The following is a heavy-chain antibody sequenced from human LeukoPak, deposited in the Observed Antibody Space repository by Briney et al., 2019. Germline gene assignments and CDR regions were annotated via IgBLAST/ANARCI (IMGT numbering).Heavy chain of an antibody. D-gene: IGHD2-15*01. Sequence: PGGSLRLSCAASGFTFSSYGMSWVRQAPGKGLEWVSSISGSGGSTYYADSVKGRFTISRDNSKNTLYLQMNSLRAEDTAVYYCAKGSIVVVVAAWVDFDYWGQGTLVTVSS. V-gene: IGHV3-23*01. CDR3: AKGSIVVVVAAWVDFDY. J-gene: IGHJ4*02. CDR2: ISGSGGST. CDR1: GFTFSSYG.